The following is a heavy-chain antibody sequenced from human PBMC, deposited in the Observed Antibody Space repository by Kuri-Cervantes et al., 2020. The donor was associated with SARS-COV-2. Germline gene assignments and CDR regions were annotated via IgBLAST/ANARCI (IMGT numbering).Heavy chain of an antibody. D-gene: IGHD5-18*01. Sequence: GESLKISCAASGFTFSSYWMSWVRQAPGKGLEWVANIKQDGSEKYYVDSVKGRFTISRDNAKNSLYLQMNSLRAEDTAVYYCARENGGVVTAMVTYYCYYYMDVWGKGTTVT. CDR1: GFTFSSYW. CDR2: IKQDGSEK. CDR3: ARENGGVVTAMVTYYCYYYMDV. V-gene: IGHV3-7*01. J-gene: IGHJ6*03.